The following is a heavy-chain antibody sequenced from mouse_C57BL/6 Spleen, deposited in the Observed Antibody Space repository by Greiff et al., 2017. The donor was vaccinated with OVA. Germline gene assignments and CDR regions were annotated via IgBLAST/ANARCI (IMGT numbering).Heavy chain of an antibody. V-gene: IGHV1-15*01. J-gene: IGHJ2*01. D-gene: IGHD3-3*01. CDR3: TRLGPLLYYFDY. CDR2: IDPETGGT. CDR1: GYTFTDYE. Sequence: LQESGAELVRPGASVTLSCKASGYTFTDYEMHWVKQTPVHGLEWIGAIDPETGGTAYNQKFKGKAILTADKSSSTAYMELRSLTSEDSAVYYCTRLGPLLYYFDYWGQGTTLTVSS.